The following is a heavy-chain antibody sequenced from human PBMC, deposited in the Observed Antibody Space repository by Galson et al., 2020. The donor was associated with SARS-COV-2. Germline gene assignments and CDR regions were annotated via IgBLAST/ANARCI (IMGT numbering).Heavy chain of an antibody. CDR1: GYSFNSYW. J-gene: IGHJ4*02. CDR3: ARFNYPVAAIDY. V-gene: IGHV5-10-1*01. Sequence: HGESLKISCKGSGYSFNSYWISWVRQMPGKGLEWMGRIEPSDSYNNYSTSFQGHVTISADKSISTAYLQWSSLKASDTAMYYCARFNYPVAAIDYWGQGTLVTVSS. CDR2: IEPSDSYN. D-gene: IGHD6-19*01.